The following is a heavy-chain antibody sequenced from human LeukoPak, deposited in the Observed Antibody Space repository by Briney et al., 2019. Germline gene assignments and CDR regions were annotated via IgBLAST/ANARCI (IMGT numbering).Heavy chain of an antibody. CDR1: GYSISSGYY. Sequence: PSETLSLTCNVSGYSISSGYYWAWIRQAPGKGLEWIGSIYHSGYTHYNPSLKGRVTISVDTSKNDFSLKLSSVTAADTAVYYCARGRYCSADICSGGDAFDIWGQGTMVSVSS. J-gene: IGHJ3*02. V-gene: IGHV4-38-2*02. CDR3: ARGRYCSADICSGGDAFDI. D-gene: IGHD2-15*01. CDR2: IYHSGYT.